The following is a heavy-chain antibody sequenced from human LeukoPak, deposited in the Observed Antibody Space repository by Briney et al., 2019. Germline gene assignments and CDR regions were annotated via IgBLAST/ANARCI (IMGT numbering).Heavy chain of an antibody. V-gene: IGHV4-39*01. Sequence: PSETLSLTCTVSGASIRRNNYYWGWIRQPPGKELEWIGTIYSSVSTYYNPSLKSRVTISVDTSKNQFSLKLTSVTAADTAVFYCVCGSGYFFDYWGQGTLVTVSS. CDR1: GASIRRNNYY. CDR2: IYSSVST. CDR3: VCGSGYFFDY. J-gene: IGHJ4*02. D-gene: IGHD1-14*01.